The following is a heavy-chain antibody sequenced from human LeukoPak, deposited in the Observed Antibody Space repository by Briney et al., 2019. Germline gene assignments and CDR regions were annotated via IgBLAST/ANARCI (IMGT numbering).Heavy chain of an antibody. D-gene: IGHD5-24*01. J-gene: IGHJ2*01. CDR3: ATGGHHGGYFDV. Sequence: GGSLRLSRAASEFSFSSYWMSWVRQAPGKGLEWVANIKPDGSEKHYVDSVKGRFTISRDKAKNSLYLQMNSLRAEDTAFYYCATGGHHGGYFDVWGRGTLVTVSS. CDR1: EFSFSSYW. V-gene: IGHV3-7*01. CDR2: IKPDGSEK.